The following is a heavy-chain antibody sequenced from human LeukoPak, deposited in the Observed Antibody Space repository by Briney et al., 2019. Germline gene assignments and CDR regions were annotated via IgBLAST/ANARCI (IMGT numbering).Heavy chain of an antibody. CDR2: IYYSGST. J-gene: IGHJ6*03. V-gene: IGHV4-59*01. D-gene: IGHD3-9*01. Sequence: SETLSLTCTVSGGSISSYYGSWIRQPPGKGLEWIGYIYYSGSTNYNPSLKSRVTISVDTSKNQFSLKLSSVTAADTAVYYCARGSYFDWPRTNYYYYYMDAWGKGTTVTISS. CDR3: ARGSYFDWPRTNYYYYYMDA. CDR1: GGSISSYY.